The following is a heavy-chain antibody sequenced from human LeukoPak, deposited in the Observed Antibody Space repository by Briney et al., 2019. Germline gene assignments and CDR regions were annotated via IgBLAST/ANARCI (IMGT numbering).Heavy chain of an antibody. CDR3: AKGGWGTVLDY. J-gene: IGHJ4*02. CDR1: GFTFSTYN. Sequence: GGSLRLSCVASGFTFSTYNMHWVRQAPGKGLEWVSTISGSGDSTYYSDSVKGRFTISRDNSENTLYLQLNSLRAEDTAVYYCAKGGWGTVLDYWGQGTLVTVSP. V-gene: IGHV3-23*01. D-gene: IGHD3-16*01. CDR2: ISGSGDST.